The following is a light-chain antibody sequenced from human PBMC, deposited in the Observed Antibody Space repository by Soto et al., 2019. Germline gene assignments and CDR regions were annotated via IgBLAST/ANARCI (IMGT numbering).Light chain of an antibody. CDR1: QSVSSNY. J-gene: IGKJ4*01. CDR2: DAS. V-gene: IGKV3-20*01. Sequence: EIVLTQSPGTLSLSPGERATLSCRASQSVSSNYLAWYQQKPGQAPRLLIYDASSRATGIPDRFSGSGSGTDFTITISRLEHEDFAVYYCQQYGSSRALTFGGGTKVEIK. CDR3: QQYGSSRALT.